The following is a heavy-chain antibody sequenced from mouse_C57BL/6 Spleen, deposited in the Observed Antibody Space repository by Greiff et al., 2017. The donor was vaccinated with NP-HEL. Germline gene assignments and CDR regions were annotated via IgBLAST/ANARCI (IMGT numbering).Heavy chain of an antibody. Sequence: VQLQQPGAELVKPGASVKLSCKASGYTFTSYWMQWVKQRPGQGLEWIGEIDPSDSYTNYNQKFKGKATLTVDTSSSPAYMQLSSLTSEDSAVYYCANYYGSSPWFAYWGQGTLVTVSA. CDR2: IDPSDSYT. CDR1: GYTFTSYW. CDR3: ANYYGSSPWFAY. J-gene: IGHJ3*01. V-gene: IGHV1-50*01. D-gene: IGHD1-1*01.